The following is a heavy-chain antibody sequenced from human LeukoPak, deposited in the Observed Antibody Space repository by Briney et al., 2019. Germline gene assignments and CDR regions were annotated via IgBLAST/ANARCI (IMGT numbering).Heavy chain of an antibody. V-gene: IGHV1-46*01. J-gene: IGHJ3*02. D-gene: IGHD2-2*03. CDR3: ARVGNCSSTSCYGGSAFDI. Sequence: EASVKVSCKASGYTFTSYYMHWVRQAPGQGLEWMGIINPSGGSTSYAQKFQGRVTMTGDMSTSTVYMELSSLRSEDTAVYYCARVGNCSSTSCYGGSAFDIWGQGTMVTVSS. CDR2: INPSGGST. CDR1: GYTFTSYY.